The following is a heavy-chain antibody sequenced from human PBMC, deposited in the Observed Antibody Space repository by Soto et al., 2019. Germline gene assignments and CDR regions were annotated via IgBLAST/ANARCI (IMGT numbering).Heavy chain of an antibody. CDR2: IYYSGST. D-gene: IGHD3-22*01. CDR3: ARLFSSGYWPFDY. J-gene: IGHJ4*02. Sequence: SETLSLTCAVSGDSIRTSNWWTWVRQPPGKGLEWIGSIYYSGSTYYNPSLKSRVTISVDTSKNQFSLKLSSVTAADTAVYYCARLFSSGYWPFDYWGQGTLVTVSS. V-gene: IGHV4-39*01. CDR1: GDSIRTSNW.